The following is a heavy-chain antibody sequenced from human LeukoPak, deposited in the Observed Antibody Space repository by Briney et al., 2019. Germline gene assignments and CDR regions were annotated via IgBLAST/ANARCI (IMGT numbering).Heavy chain of an antibody. CDR2: ISTYSGST. CDR3: ARDFDSSSLFDP. V-gene: IGHV1-18*01. Sequence: GASVKVSCKASGYTFTSYGISWVRQAPGQGLEWMGWISTYSGSTNYPQSVQDRVTITSDTSTSTAYLELRSLRSDDTAIYYCARDFDSSSLFDPWGQGTLVTVSS. D-gene: IGHD6-13*01. CDR1: GYTFTSYG. J-gene: IGHJ5*02.